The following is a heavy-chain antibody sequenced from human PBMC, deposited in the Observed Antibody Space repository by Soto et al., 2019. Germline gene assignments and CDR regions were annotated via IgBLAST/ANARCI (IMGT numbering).Heavy chain of an antibody. CDR3: ARSPISQVLFDY. CDR1: GFPFTNYW. CDR2: INRDGSSP. J-gene: IGHJ4*02. Sequence: GGSLSLSCAASGFPFTNYWMHWVRQAPGKGLVWVSRINRDGSSPSYADSVKGRFTISRDNAKNTLYLQMNTLRAEDTAVYYCARSPISQVLFDYWGQGSLVTVSS. V-gene: IGHV3-74*01. D-gene: IGHD3-16*01.